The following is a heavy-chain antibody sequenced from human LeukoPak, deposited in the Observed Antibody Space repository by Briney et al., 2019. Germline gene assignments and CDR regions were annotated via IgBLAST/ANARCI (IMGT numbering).Heavy chain of an antibody. CDR1: GFIFSNYP. CDR3: ARDWAWGGFDS. J-gene: IGHJ4*02. D-gene: IGHD3-16*01. CDR2: ISSSGDRT. Sequence: GGSLRLSCAVSGFIFSNYPMSWVRQAPGKGLDWVSSISSSGDRTYYADSVKGRFTISRDNSKSTLYLQMNSLRDDDTAVYYCARDWAWGGFDSWGQGVLVTVSS. V-gene: IGHV3-23*01.